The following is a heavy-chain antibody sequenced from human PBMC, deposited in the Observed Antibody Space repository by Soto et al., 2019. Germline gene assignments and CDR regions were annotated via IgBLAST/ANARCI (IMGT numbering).Heavy chain of an antibody. CDR2: ISGYNGNT. CDR3: ARDREYYYDSSGNYYYHYGLDV. D-gene: IGHD3-22*01. J-gene: IGHJ6*02. CDR1: GYTFTSYG. Sequence: VASVKVSCKASGYTFTSYGISWVRQAPGQGLEWMGWISGYNGNTKYAQKFQGRVTMTTDTPTNTAYMELRSLRSDDTAVYYCARDREYYYDSSGNYYYHYGLDVWGQGTTVTVSS. V-gene: IGHV1-18*04.